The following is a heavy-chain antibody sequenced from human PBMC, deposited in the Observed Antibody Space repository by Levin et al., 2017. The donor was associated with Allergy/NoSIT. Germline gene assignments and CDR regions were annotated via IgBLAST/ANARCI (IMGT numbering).Heavy chain of an antibody. CDR2: IYYSGST. Sequence: PSETLSLTCTVSGGSISGSHYYWGWIRQPPGKGLEWIGSIYYSGSTYYNSSLKSRVAISVDTSKNQFSLKLSSVTAADTAIYYCARSLKSTESYYMDVWGKGTTVTVSS. J-gene: IGHJ6*03. CDR3: ARSLKSTESYYMDV. CDR1: GGSISGSHYY. D-gene: IGHD1-14*01. V-gene: IGHV4-39*01.